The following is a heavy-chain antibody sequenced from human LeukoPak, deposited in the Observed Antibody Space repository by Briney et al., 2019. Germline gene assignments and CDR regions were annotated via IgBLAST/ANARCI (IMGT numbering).Heavy chain of an antibody. CDR1: GVSISGNY. V-gene: IGHV4-59*01. J-gene: IGHJ6*03. CDR2: IYYSGST. Sequence: SETLSLTCTVSGVSISGNYWSWIRQPPGKGLEWIGYIYYSGSTNYNPSLKSRVTISVDTSKNQFSLKLSSVTAADTAVHYCARGRSSSWYDHYYMDVWGKGTTVTVSS. D-gene: IGHD6-13*01. CDR3: ARGRSSSWYDHYYMDV.